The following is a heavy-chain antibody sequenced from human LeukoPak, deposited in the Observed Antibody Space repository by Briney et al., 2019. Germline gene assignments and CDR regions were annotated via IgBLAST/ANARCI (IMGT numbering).Heavy chain of an antibody. Sequence: SVKVSCKASGGTFSSYTISWVRQAPGQGLEWMGRIIPILGIANYAQKFQGRVTITADKSTSTAYMELSSLRSEDMAVYYCARDQLGQPLAFDYWGQGTLVTVSS. CDR1: GGTFSSYT. D-gene: IGHD1-1*01. CDR2: IIPILGIA. V-gene: IGHV1-69*04. J-gene: IGHJ4*02. CDR3: ARDQLGQPLAFDY.